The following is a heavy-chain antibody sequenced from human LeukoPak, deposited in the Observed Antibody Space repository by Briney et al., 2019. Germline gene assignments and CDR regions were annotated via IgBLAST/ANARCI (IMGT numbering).Heavy chain of an antibody. Sequence: PSETLSLTCTVSGGSISSSSYYWGWIRQPPGKGLEWIGSIYYSGSTYYNPSLKSRVTISVDTSKNQFSLKLSSVTAADTAVYYCARVGVAVATYYYYYMDVWGKGTTVTVSS. CDR1: GGSISSSSYY. V-gene: IGHV4-39*07. CDR2: IYYSGST. D-gene: IGHD6-19*01. CDR3: ARVGVAVATYYYYYMDV. J-gene: IGHJ6*03.